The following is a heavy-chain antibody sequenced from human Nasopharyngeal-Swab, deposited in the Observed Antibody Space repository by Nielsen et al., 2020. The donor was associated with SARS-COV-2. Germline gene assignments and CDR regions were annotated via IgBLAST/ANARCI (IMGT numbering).Heavy chain of an antibody. Sequence: SETLSLTCTVSGGSISSGDYYWSWIRQHPGKGLEWIGYIYYSGSTYYNPSLKSRVTISVDTSKNQFSLKLSSVTAADTAVYYCAGSRYCSGGSCYFSFDYWGQGTLVTVSS. D-gene: IGHD2-15*01. J-gene: IGHJ4*02. V-gene: IGHV4-31*03. CDR1: GGSISSGDYY. CDR2: IYYSGST. CDR3: AGSRYCSGGSCYFSFDY.